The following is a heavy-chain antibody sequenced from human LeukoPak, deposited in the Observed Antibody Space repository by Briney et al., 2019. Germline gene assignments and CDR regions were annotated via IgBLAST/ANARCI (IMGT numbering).Heavy chain of an antibody. Sequence: PGGSLRLSCAASGFTFSSYSMNWVRQAPGKGLEWVSVIYSGGSTYYADSVKGRFTISRDNSKNTLYLQMNSLRAEDTAVYYCASFGPAMVRGVIFDYWGQGTLVTVSS. CDR2: IYSGGST. D-gene: IGHD3-10*01. J-gene: IGHJ4*02. CDR3: ASFGPAMVRGVIFDY. V-gene: IGHV3-66*01. CDR1: GFTFSSYS.